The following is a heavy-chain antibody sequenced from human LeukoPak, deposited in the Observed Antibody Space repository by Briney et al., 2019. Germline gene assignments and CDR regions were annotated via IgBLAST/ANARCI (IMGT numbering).Heavy chain of an antibody. CDR2: MNPNSGNT. Sequence: ASVKVSCQASGYTFTSYDINWVRQATGQGLKWMGWMNPNSGNTGYAQKFQGRVTITRNTSISTAYMELSSLTSEDTAVYYCARGRATVTTHWFDPWGQGTLVTVSS. D-gene: IGHD4-11*01. CDR3: ARGRATVTTHWFDP. CDR1: GYTFTSYD. J-gene: IGHJ5*02. V-gene: IGHV1-8*03.